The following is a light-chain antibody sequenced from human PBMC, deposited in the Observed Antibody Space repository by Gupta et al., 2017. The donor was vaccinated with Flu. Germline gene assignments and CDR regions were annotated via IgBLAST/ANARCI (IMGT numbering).Light chain of an antibody. J-gene: IGKJ4*01. CDR3: QQSDSSPNT. Sequence: DIPMTQSPSSLSASVGDRVTITCRTSQSISTYLNWFQQRPGKAPKLLIYAASRLQSGVPSRFSGSGSGTDFTLTISRLQPEDFATYYCQQSDSSPNTFGWGTKVEIK. CDR2: AAS. CDR1: QSISTY. V-gene: IGKV1-39*01.